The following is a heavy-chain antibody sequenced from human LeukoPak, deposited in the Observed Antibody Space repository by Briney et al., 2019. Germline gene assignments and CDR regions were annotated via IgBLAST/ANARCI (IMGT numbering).Heavy chain of an antibody. J-gene: IGHJ4*02. CDR1: GFTFSSYA. D-gene: IGHD2-15*01. Sequence: PGGSLRLSCAASGFTFSSYAMSWVRQAPGKGLEWVAVISYDGSNKYYADSVKGRLTISRDNSKNTLYLQMNSLRAEDTAVYYCARDDHLGYCSGGSCYHFDYWGQGTLVTVSS. CDR2: ISYDGSNK. CDR3: ARDDHLGYCSGGSCYHFDY. V-gene: IGHV3-30-3*01.